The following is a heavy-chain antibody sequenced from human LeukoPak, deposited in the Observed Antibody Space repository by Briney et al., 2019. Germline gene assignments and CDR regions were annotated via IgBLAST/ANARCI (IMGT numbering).Heavy chain of an antibody. D-gene: IGHD3-16*01. Sequence: SETLCLTCAVYGGSFRGYYWSWIRQPPGKGLEWSREINHSGSTNYNPSLKSRVTISVDTSKNQFSLKLSSVTAADTAVYYCARGGGGRKKAPGWFDPWGQGTLVTVSS. CDR2: INHSGST. J-gene: IGHJ5*02. CDR1: GGSFRGYY. V-gene: IGHV4-34*01. CDR3: ARGGGGRKKAPGWFDP.